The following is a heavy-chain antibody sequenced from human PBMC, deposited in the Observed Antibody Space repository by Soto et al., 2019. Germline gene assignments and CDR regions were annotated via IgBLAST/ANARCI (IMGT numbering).Heavy chain of an antibody. J-gene: IGHJ6*02. Sequence: GGSLRLSWATSGFTFSSYGMHWVRQAPGKGLEWVAVISYDGSNKYYADSVKGRFTISRDNSKNTLYLQMNSLRAEDTAVYYCAKSRVVVVAPAPYYYGMDVRGQGTTVTVSS. V-gene: IGHV3-30*18. D-gene: IGHD2-15*01. CDR3: AKSRVVVVAPAPYYYGMDV. CDR2: ISYDGSNK. CDR1: GFTFSSYG.